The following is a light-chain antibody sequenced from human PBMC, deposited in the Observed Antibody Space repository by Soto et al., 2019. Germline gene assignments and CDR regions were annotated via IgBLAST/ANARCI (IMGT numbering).Light chain of an antibody. Sequence: EIVLTQSPGTLSLSPGERATLSCRASQSVSSSYLAWYQQKPGQAPRLLIYGASSRATGIEDRFSGSGSGTDFTPTISRLEPEDFAVYYCQQYDSSTRLTFGGGTKVEIK. CDR3: QQYDSSTRLT. V-gene: IGKV3-20*01. CDR1: QSVSSSY. CDR2: GAS. J-gene: IGKJ4*01.